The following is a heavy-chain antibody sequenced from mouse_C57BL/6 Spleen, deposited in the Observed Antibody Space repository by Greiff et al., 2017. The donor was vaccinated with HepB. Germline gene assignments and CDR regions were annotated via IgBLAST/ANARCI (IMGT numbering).Heavy chain of an antibody. Sequence: VQVVESGPELVKPGASVKISCKASGYAFSSSWMNWVKQRPGKGLEWIGRIYPGDGDTNYNGKFKGKATLTADKSSSTAYMQLSSLTSEDSAVYFCAREAANWDPYWYFDVWGTRTTVTVSS. J-gene: IGHJ1*03. CDR1: GYAFSSSW. CDR3: AREAANWDPYWYFDV. D-gene: IGHD4-1*01. V-gene: IGHV1-82*01. CDR2: IYPGDGDT.